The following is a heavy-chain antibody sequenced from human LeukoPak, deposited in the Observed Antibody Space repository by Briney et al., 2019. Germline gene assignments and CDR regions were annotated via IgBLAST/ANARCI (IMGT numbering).Heavy chain of an antibody. Sequence: ASVKVSCKASGYTFTSYYMHWVRQAPGQGLEWMGIINPSGGSTSYAQKFQGRVTMTRDTSTSTVYMELSSLRSEDTAVYYCAREWGGVCSGGSCYSPYYYGMDVWGQGTTVTVSS. D-gene: IGHD2-15*01. CDR2: INPSGGST. J-gene: IGHJ6*02. CDR3: AREWGGVCSGGSCYSPYYYGMDV. V-gene: IGHV1-46*01. CDR1: GYTFTSYY.